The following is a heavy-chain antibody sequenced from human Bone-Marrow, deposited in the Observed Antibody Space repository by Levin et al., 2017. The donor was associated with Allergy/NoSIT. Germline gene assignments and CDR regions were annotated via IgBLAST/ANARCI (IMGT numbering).Heavy chain of an antibody. CDR2: ISSSGTTI. CDR1: GFTFSDYY. J-gene: IGHJ4*02. V-gene: IGHV3-11*01. CDR3: ARDFGAGNYFDN. D-gene: IGHD3-10*01. Sequence: GESLKISCAASGFTFSDYYMRWIRQAPGKGLEWVSYISSSGTTIHYADSVKGRFTISRDNAKNSLYLQMNSLRAEDTAVYYCARDFGAGNYFDNWGRGTLVTVSS.